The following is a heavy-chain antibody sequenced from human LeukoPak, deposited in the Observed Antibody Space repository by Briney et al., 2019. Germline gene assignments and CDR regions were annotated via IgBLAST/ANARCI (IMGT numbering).Heavy chain of an antibody. J-gene: IGHJ4*02. CDR1: GVSISSSNSY. D-gene: IGHD3/OR15-3a*01. V-gene: IGHV4-39*01. Sequence: SETLSLTCTVSGVSISSSNSYWGWIRQPPGKGLEWIDSIYYSGNTYYNASLKSQVSISIDTSKNQFSLRLTPVTAADTAVYYCARQTGSGLFILPGGQGTLVTVSS. CDR2: IYYSGNT. CDR3: ARQTGSGLFILP.